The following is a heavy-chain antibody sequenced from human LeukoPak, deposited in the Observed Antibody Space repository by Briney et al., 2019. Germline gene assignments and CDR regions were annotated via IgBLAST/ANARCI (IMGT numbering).Heavy chain of an antibody. CDR3: ARDRVGATDYFDY. CDR1: GFTFSSYA. J-gene: IGHJ4*02. Sequence: GGSLRLSCAASGFTFSSYAMHWVRQAPGKGLEWVAVISYDGSNKYYADSVKGRFTISRDNTKNTLYLQMNSLRAEDTAVYYCARDRVGATDYFDYWGQGTLVTVSS. D-gene: IGHD1-26*01. V-gene: IGHV3-30-3*01. CDR2: ISYDGSNK.